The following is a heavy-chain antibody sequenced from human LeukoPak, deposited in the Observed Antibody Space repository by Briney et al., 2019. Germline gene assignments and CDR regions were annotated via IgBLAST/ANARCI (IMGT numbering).Heavy chain of an antibody. CDR3: ARNVVVVAANWFDP. Sequence: SETPSLTCTVSGGSISSGSCYWSWIRQPAGKGLEWIGRIYTSGSTNYNPSLKSRVTISVDTSKNQFSLKLSSVTAADTAVYYCARNVVVVAANWFDPWGQGTLVTVSS. J-gene: IGHJ5*02. V-gene: IGHV4-61*02. D-gene: IGHD2-15*01. CDR1: GGSISSGSCY. CDR2: IYTSGST.